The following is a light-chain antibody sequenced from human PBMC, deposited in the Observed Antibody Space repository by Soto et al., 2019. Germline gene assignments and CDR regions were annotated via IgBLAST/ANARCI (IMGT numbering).Light chain of an antibody. CDR1: QSVSSN. V-gene: IGKV3-15*01. CDR2: GAS. J-gene: IGKJ1*01. Sequence: EIEMTQSPATLSLSPGERATLYCWASQSVSSNLAWYQQKPGQAPRLLIYGASTRVTGVPARFSGSGSGTEFILIISSLQSEDFAVYYCQHYNNWTPWTLGQGTKVDIK. CDR3: QHYNNWTPWT.